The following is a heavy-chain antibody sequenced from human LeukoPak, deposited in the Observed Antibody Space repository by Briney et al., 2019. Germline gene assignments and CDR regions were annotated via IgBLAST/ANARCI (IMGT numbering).Heavy chain of an antibody. D-gene: IGHD3-10*01. Sequence: EASVKVSCKASGGTFSSYAISWVRQAPGQGLEWMGGIIPIFGTANYAQKFQGRVTITADESTSTAYMELSSLRSEDTAVYYCARGRLLWFGDPRAGYYYYMDVWGKGTTVTVSS. CDR1: GGTFSSYA. CDR2: IIPIFGTA. CDR3: ARGRLLWFGDPRAGYYYYMDV. J-gene: IGHJ6*03. V-gene: IGHV1-69*13.